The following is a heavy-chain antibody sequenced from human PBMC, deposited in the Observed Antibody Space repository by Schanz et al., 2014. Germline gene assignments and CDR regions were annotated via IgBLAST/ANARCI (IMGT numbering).Heavy chain of an antibody. D-gene: IGHD2-2*01. J-gene: IGHJ4*02. CDR2: INPSSGTT. CDR1: GYTFTTYY. Sequence: QVQLVQSGAEAKKPGVSVKVSCKASGYTFTTYYIHWVRQAPGQGLEWMGKINPSSGTTRIAQNFQGRFTVTRDTSTSTVNMELSSLRSEDTTVYYCARGGFFDSTSFDSWGQGTLVTVSS. CDR3: ARGGFFDSTSFDS. V-gene: IGHV1-46*03.